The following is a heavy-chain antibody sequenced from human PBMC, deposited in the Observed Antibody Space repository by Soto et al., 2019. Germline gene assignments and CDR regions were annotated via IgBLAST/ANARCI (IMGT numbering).Heavy chain of an antibody. D-gene: IGHD6-6*01. J-gene: IGHJ5*02. Sequence: GGSLRLSCAASGFTFSSYIMNWVRQAPGKGLEWVSSISSSSSYIYYADSVKGRFTISRDNAKNSLYLQMNSLRAEDTAVYYCARDALTFSSIAARPSGWFDPWGQGTLVTVSS. CDR1: GFTFSSYI. V-gene: IGHV3-21*01. CDR2: ISSSSSYI. CDR3: ARDALTFSSIAARPSGWFDP.